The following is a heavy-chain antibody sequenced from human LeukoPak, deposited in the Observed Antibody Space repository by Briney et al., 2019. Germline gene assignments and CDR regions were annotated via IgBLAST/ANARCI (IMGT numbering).Heavy chain of an antibody. CDR3: ARDAGGPDSSGYNDAFDI. D-gene: IGHD3-22*01. CDR2: ISGSGGST. V-gene: IGHV3-23*01. Sequence: GGSLRLSCAASGFTFSSYAMSWVRQAPGKGLEWVSVISGSGGSTHYADSVKGRFTISRDNSKNTLYLQMNSLRAEDTAVYYCARDAGGPDSSGYNDAFDIWGQGTMVTVSS. J-gene: IGHJ3*02. CDR1: GFTFSSYA.